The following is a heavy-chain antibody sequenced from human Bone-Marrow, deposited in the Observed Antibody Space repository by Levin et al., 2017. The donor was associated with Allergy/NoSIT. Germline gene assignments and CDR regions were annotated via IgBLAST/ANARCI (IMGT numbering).Heavy chain of an antibody. CDR3: TRDYSNHPEQYSYDDYGMDV. Sequence: GESLKISCTASGFTFGDYAMSWVRQAPGKGLEWVGFIRSKAYGGTTEYAASVKGRFTISRDDSKSIAYLQMNSLKTEDTAVYYCTRDYSNHPEQYSYDDYGMDVWGQGTTVTVSS. CDR2: IRSKAYGGTT. J-gene: IGHJ6*02. V-gene: IGHV3-49*04. CDR1: GFTFGDYA. D-gene: IGHD4-11*01.